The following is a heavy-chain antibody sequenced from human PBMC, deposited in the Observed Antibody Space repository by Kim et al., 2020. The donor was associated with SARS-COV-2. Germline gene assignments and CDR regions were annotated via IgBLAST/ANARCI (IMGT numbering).Heavy chain of an antibody. CDR1: GGTFSSYT. Sequence: SVKVSCKASGGTFSSYTISWVRQAPGQGLEWMGRIIPILGIANYAQKFQDRVTITADKSTSTAYMELSSLRSEDTAVYYCARDLGALWFGELLRDYWGQGTLVTVSS. V-gene: IGHV1-69*04. D-gene: IGHD3-10*01. CDR3: ARDLGALWFGELLRDY. CDR2: IIPILGIA. J-gene: IGHJ4*02.